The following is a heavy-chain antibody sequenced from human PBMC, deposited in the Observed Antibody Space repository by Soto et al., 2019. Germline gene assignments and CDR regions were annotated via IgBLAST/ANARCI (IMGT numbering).Heavy chain of an antibody. CDR2: INPNSGGT. CDR3: ARDDSSGFNFDY. J-gene: IGHJ4*02. CDR1: GYSFTGYY. D-gene: IGHD3-22*01. Sequence: ASVKVSCKASGYSFTGYYMHWVRQAPGQGLEWMGWINPNSGGTNYAQKFQGWVTMTRDTSISTAYMELSRLRSDDTAVYYCARDDSSGFNFDYWGQGTLVTVSS. V-gene: IGHV1-2*04.